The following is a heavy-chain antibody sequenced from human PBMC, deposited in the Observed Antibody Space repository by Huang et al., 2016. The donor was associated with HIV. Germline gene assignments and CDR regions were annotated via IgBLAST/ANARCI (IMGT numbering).Heavy chain of an antibody. CDR3: ARDWSFGSSTSPAD. CDR1: GYTFTDSN. V-gene: IGHV1-2*02. Sequence: QVQLVQSGAEVKNPGASVRVSCKASGYTFTDSNIHWVRQAPGQGLGGMGWINPKRGGTIYAQRFQGRITMTRDTTISTGHMDLRRIQSDDTAVYFCARDWSFGSSTSPADWGQGTLVTVSS. J-gene: IGHJ4*02. D-gene: IGHD6-6*01. CDR2: INPKRGGT.